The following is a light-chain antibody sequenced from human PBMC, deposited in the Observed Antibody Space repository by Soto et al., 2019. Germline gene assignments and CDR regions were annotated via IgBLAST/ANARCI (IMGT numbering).Light chain of an antibody. CDR3: QQTMTFPLT. V-gene: IGKV1-12*01. J-gene: IGKJ4*01. Sequence: DIQMTQSPSSVSASVGDRVTITCRASQGISSYLAWYQQKPGRAPKLLISAASSLQSGVPSRFSGSGSATDFTLTISSLQPEDFATYYCQQTMTFPLTFGGGTKVEI. CDR1: QGISSY. CDR2: AAS.